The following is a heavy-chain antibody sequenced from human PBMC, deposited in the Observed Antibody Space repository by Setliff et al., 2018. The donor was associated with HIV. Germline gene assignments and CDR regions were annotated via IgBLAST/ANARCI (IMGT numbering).Heavy chain of an antibody. V-gene: IGHV3-33*01. D-gene: IGHD1-20*01. J-gene: IGHJ3*01. Sequence: TGGSLRLSCAASGFTFSSYGIHWVRQAPGKGLEWVALIWYDGSNKYYADSVKGRFTISRDNSKNTLYLQMSSLRAEDTAVYYCAREVYRYDAFDLWGQGTMVTVSS. CDR2: IWYDGSNK. CDR1: GFTFSSYG. CDR3: AREVYRYDAFDL.